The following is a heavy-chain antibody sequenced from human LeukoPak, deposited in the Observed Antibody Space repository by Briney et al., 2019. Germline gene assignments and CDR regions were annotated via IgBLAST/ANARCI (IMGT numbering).Heavy chain of an antibody. J-gene: IGHJ3*02. CDR2: IYYSGST. Sequence: GSLRLSCAASGFTFSSYAMSWVRQAPGKGLEWIGYIYYSGSTNYNPSLKSRVTISVDTSKNQFSLKLSSVTAADTAVYYCARHQAYDYGDYTDAFDIWGQGTMVTVSS. V-gene: IGHV4-59*08. D-gene: IGHD4-17*01. CDR3: ARHQAYDYGDYTDAFDI. CDR1: GFTFSSYA.